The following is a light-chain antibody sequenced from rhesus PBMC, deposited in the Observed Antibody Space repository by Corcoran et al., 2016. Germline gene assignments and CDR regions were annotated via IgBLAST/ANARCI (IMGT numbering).Light chain of an antibody. CDR1: QNIYSN. Sequence: DIQMTQSPSALSASVGDRVTISCRASQNIYSNLAWYQQKPGKAPKLLIYAASSLQTGIPSRFSGGGSGTDFTLTISSLQPEDSAAYYCQHYSDNPYSFGRGTKVEIE. J-gene: IGKJ2*01. CDR3: QHYSDNPYS. V-gene: IGKV1S8*01. CDR2: AAS.